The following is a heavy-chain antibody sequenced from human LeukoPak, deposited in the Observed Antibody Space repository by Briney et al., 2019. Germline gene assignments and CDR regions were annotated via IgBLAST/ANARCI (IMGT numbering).Heavy chain of an antibody. J-gene: IGHJ4*01. V-gene: IGHV1-69*04. CDR2: IIPILGIA. D-gene: IGHD2-8*02. Sequence: SVSVACKASGATFSSYATSWVRQAPGQGLEWMGRIIPILGIANYAQKFQGRASITADKSTSTAYMELSSLTRQDTAVYYCARVFRRAAGEEYWGQGTLVTVSS. CDR3: ARVFRRAAGEEY. CDR1: GATFSSYA.